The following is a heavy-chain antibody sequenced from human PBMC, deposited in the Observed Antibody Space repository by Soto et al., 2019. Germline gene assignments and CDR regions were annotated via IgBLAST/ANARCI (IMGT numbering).Heavy chain of an antibody. D-gene: IGHD5-18*01. J-gene: IGHJ5*02. Sequence: SETLSLTCTVSGGSVSSNSYYWSWIRQPPGKGLEWIGYVYNSGTTNYNPSLKSRATISVDTSKNQFSLTLSSVTAADTAVYYCAREGTSRYGYHNWLDPSGPGTLVTVS. CDR3: AREGTSRYGYHNWLDP. CDR1: GGSVSSNSYY. CDR2: VYNSGTT. V-gene: IGHV4-61*01.